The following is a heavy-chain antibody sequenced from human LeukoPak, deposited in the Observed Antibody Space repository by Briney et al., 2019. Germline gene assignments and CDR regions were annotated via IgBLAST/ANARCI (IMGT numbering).Heavy chain of an antibody. D-gene: IGHD2-21*02. Sequence: GGSLRLSCAASGFTVSSNYMSWVRQAPGKGLEWVSVIYSGGSTYYADSVKGRFTISRDNSKNTLYLQMNSLRAEDTAVYYCARGYCGGDCYSSCYYYYMDVWGKGTTVTISS. CDR3: ARGYCGGDCYSSCYYYYMDV. CDR2: IYSGGST. CDR1: GFTVSSNY. V-gene: IGHV3-53*01. J-gene: IGHJ6*03.